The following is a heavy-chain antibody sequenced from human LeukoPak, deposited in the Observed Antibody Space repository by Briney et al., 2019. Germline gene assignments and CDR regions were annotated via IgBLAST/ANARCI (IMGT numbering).Heavy chain of an antibody. J-gene: IGHJ4*02. D-gene: IGHD4-17*01. CDR3: ARVPTGGDYGVQLLL. CDR2: IYYSGST. Sequence: SSETLSLTCTVSGGSISSYYWSWIRQPPGKGLEWIGSIYYSGSTYYNPSLKSRVTISVDTSKNQFSLKLSSVTAADTAVYYCARVPTGGDYGVQLLLWGQGTLVTVSS. CDR1: GGSISSYY. V-gene: IGHV4-39*07.